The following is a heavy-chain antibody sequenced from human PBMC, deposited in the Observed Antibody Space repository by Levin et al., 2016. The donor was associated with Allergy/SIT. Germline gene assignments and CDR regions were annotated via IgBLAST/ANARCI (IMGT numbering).Heavy chain of an antibody. V-gene: IGHV1-18*01. CDR1: GYIFTSYG. CDR2: ISSYSGDT. J-gene: IGHJ4*02. CDR3: ARVTYYYDGSGYYYDY. Sequence: ASVKVSCKASGYIFTSYGLSWVRQAPGQGLEWMGWISSYSGDTDYAQKFQGRVTMTTDISTGTAYMEMRSLTSDDTAVYYCARVTYYYDGSGYYYDYWGQGTLVTVSS. D-gene: IGHD3-22*01.